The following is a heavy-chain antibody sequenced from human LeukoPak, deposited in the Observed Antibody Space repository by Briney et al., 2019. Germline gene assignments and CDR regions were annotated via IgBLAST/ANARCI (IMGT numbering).Heavy chain of an antibody. CDR3: AKDSSITMIVTLLFDY. Sequence: GGSLRLSCEVSGFDFSTYSMNWVRQAPGKGLEWVSASSGSGGSTYYADSVKGRFTISRDNSKNTLYLQMNSLRAEDTAVYYCAKDSSITMIVTLLFDYWGQGTLVTVSS. J-gene: IGHJ4*02. V-gene: IGHV3-23*01. CDR1: GFDFSTYS. D-gene: IGHD3-22*01. CDR2: SSGSGGST.